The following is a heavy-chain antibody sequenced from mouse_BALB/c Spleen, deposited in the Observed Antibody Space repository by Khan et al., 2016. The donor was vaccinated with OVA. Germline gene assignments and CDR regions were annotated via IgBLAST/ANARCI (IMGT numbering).Heavy chain of an antibody. D-gene: IGHD2-14*01. CDR3: ARRTTGYAMDY. Sequence: VQLVESGAELARPGASVKMSCKASGYTFTSNTMHWVKQRPRQGLEWIGYINPRTSYTNYNQKFKDKATLTADKSSSTAYMQLSSLTSEDSAVYYCARRTTGYAMDYWGQGTSVTVSS. V-gene: IGHV1-4*01. CDR1: GYTFTSNT. CDR2: INPRTSYT. J-gene: IGHJ4*01.